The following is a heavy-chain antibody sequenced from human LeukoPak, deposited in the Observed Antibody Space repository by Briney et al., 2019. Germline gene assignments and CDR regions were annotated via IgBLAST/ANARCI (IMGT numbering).Heavy chain of an antibody. D-gene: IGHD4-17*01. CDR2: ISAYNGNT. CDR3: ARTDYGDYFGFFDY. CDR1: GYTFTSYG. J-gene: IGHJ4*02. V-gene: IGHV1-18*01. Sequence: ASVKVSCKASGYTFTSYGISWVRQAPGQGLEWMGWISAYNGNTNYAQKLQGRVTMTTDTSTSTAYMELRSLRSEDTAVYYCARTDYGDYFGFFDYWGQGTLVTVSS.